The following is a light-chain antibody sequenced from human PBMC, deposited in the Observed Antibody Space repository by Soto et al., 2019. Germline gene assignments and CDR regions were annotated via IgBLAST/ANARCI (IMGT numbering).Light chain of an antibody. CDR1: QSVSNN. Sequence: EIVMTQSPATLSVSPGERATLSCRASQSVSNNLAWYQKKPGQAPRLLIYGASTSATGIPARFSGGGSGTEFTLTISSLPSEDFAVYYCQQYNNWWTLGQGTRVDSK. V-gene: IGKV3-15*01. J-gene: IGKJ1*01. CDR2: GAS. CDR3: QQYNNWWT.